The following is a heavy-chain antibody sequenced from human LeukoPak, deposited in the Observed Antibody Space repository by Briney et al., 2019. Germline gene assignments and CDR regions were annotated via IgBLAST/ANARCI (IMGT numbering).Heavy chain of an antibody. D-gene: IGHD2-2*01. CDR3: TRESVGYCSSASCYGDLYYYYYMDV. Sequence: GGSLRLSCTASGFTFGDYAMSWFRQAPGKGLEWVGFIRSKAYGGTTEYAASVKGRFTISRDDSKSIAYLQMNSLKTEDTAVYYCTRESVGYCSSASCYGDLYYYYYMDVGGKGTTVTVSS. V-gene: IGHV3-49*03. CDR1: GFTFGDYA. CDR2: IRSKAYGGTT. J-gene: IGHJ6*03.